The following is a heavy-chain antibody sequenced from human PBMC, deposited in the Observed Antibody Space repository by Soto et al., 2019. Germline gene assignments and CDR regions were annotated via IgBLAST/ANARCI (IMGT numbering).Heavy chain of an antibody. CDR3: ARDLAYCGGDCYSKRYYYGMDV. V-gene: IGHV3-33*01. J-gene: IGHJ6*02. CDR1: GFTFSSYG. CDR2: IWYDGSNK. Sequence: QVQLVESGGGVVQPGRSLRLSCAASGFTFSSYGMHWVRQAPGKGLEWVAVIWYDGSNKYYADSVKGRFTISRDNSKNKLYLQINSLRAEDTAVYYCARDLAYCGGDCYSKRYYYGMDVWGHGTTVTVAS. D-gene: IGHD2-21*02.